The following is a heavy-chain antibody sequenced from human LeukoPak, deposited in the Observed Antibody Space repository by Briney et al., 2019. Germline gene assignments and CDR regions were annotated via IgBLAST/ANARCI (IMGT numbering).Heavy chain of an antibody. D-gene: IGHD2-15*01. CDR2: INPSGGST. V-gene: IGHV1-46*01. CDR1: GYTFTSYY. Sequence: ASVKVSCKASGYTFTSYYMHWLRQPPGQGLEWMGVINPSGGSTNYAQKFQRRVTMTRDTSTSTVYMELSSLRSEDTAVYYCARGPVVVVAATSLDCWGQGTLVTVSS. J-gene: IGHJ4*02. CDR3: ARGPVVVVAATSLDC.